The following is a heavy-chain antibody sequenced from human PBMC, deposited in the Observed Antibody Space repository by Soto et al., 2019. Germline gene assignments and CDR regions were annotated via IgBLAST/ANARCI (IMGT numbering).Heavy chain of an antibody. D-gene: IGHD2-15*01. J-gene: IGHJ4*02. CDR3: ARDLGGWPDY. Sequence: GASVKVSCKASGCSFSKFAMHWVRQAPGQRLEWMGWINAGNGNTKYSQKFQGRVTITRDTSASTAYMELSSLRSEDTAVYYCARDLGGWPDYWGQGTLVTVSS. CDR1: GCSFSKFA. CDR2: INAGNGNT. V-gene: IGHV1-3*01.